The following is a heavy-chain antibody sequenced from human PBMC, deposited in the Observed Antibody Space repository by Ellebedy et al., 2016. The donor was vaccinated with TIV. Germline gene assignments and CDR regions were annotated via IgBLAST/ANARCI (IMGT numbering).Heavy chain of an antibody. D-gene: IGHD3-10*01. V-gene: IGHV3-33*01. J-gene: IGHJ3*02. CDR2: IWYDGSNK. Sequence: GESLKISCAASGFTFSSYGMHWVRQAPGKGLEWVAVIWYDGSNKYYADSVKGRFTISRDNSKNTLYLQMNSLRAEDTAVYYCARDRRGGYAFDIWGQGTMVTVSS. CDR3: ARDRRGGYAFDI. CDR1: GFTFSSYG.